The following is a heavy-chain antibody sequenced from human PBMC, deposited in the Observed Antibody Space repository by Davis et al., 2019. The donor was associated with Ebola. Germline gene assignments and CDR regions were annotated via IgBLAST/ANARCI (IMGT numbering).Heavy chain of an antibody. V-gene: IGHV3-48*02. J-gene: IGHJ4*02. CDR1: GFTFSRYS. Sequence: GESLKISCAASGFTFSRYSMNWVRQAPGKGLEWVSYISSSSSTIYYADSVKGRFTISRDNAKNSLYLQMNSLRDEDTAVYFCSRILDDWGQGTLVTVSS. CDR3: SRILDD. CDR2: ISSSSSTI.